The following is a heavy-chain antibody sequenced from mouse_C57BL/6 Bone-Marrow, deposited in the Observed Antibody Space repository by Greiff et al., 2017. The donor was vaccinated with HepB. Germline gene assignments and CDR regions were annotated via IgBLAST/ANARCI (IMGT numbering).Heavy chain of an antibody. J-gene: IGHJ2*01. CDR1: GFTFSSYA. CDR2: ISSGGDYI. D-gene: IGHD3-2*02. V-gene: IGHV5-9-1*02. CDR3: TRPTAQAYFDY. Sequence: EVQWVESGEGLVKPGGSLKLSCAASGFTFSSYAMSWVRQTPEKRLEWVAYISSGGDYIYYADTVKGRFTISRDNARNTLYLQMSSLKSEDTAMYYCTRPTAQAYFDYWGQGTTLTVSS.